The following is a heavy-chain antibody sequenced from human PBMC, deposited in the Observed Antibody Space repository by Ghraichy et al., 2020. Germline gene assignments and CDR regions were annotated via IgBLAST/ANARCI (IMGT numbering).Heavy chain of an antibody. CDR1: GGSVSSDNYY. J-gene: IGHJ4*02. CDR3: ARVWYCDGDCYSPFEY. D-gene: IGHD2-21*01. CDR2: IYYSGST. V-gene: IGHV4-61*01. Sequence: SQTLSLTCTVSGGSVSSDNYYWSWIRQPPGKGLEWIGYIYYSGSTNYNPSLKSRVTISVDTSKNQFSLKLSSVTAADTAVYYCARVWYCDGDCYSPFEYWGQGTLVTVSS.